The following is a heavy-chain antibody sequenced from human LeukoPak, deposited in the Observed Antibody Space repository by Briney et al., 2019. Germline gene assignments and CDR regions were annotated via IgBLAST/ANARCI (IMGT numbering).Heavy chain of an antibody. J-gene: IGHJ4*02. D-gene: IGHD2-2*01. CDR2: IYSGGST. CDR3: ARDPSSWSATPVDY. Sequence: GGSLRLSCAASGFTFSSYAMSWVRQAPGKGLEWVSVIYSGGSTYYADSVKGRFTISRDNSKNTLYLQMNSLRAEDTAVYYCARDPSSWSATPVDYWGQGTLVTVSS. V-gene: IGHV3-66*01. CDR1: GFTFSSYA.